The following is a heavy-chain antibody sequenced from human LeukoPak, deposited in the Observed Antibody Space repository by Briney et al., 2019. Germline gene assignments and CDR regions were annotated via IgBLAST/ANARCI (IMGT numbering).Heavy chain of an antibody. D-gene: IGHD1-26*01. CDR2: IYYSGST. J-gene: IGHJ2*01. V-gene: IGHV4-59*08. CDR1: GFSINSNY. CDR3: ARLGLLPLYFDV. Sequence: SETLSLTCTVSGFSINSNYWSWIRQPPGKGLEWVGHIYYSGSTNYNPSLKSRVTISVDTSRNQFSLKLSSVTAADTAVYYCARLGLLPLYFDVWGRGTLVTVSS.